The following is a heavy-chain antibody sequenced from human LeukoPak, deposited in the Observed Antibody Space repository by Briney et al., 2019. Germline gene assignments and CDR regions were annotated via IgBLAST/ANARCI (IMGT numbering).Heavy chain of an antibody. J-gene: IGHJ4*02. CDR3: AKLEWLVRAHFDY. Sequence: GGSLRLSCAASGFTFSSYWMSWVRQAPGKGLEWVANIKQDGTEKFYVDSVKGRFTISRDNAKNSVYLQMNSLRAEDTAVYYCAKLEWLVRAHFDYWGQGTLVTVSS. V-gene: IGHV3-7*03. CDR2: IKQDGTEK. CDR1: GFTFSSYW. D-gene: IGHD6-19*01.